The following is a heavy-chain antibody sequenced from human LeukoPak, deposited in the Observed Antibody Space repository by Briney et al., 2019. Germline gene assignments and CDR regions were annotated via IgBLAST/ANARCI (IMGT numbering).Heavy chain of an antibody. CDR1: GFTFSSTW. CDR2: INSDGSST. J-gene: IGHJ4*02. V-gene: IGHV3-74*01. CDR3: ARYYDSSGGPFDY. D-gene: IGHD3-22*01. Sequence: GVLRLSCAASGFTFSSTWMNWVRQGPGKGLEWVSRINSDGSSTSYADSVKGRFTISRDNAKNSLYLQMNSLRAEDTALYYCARYYDSSGGPFDYWGQGTLVTVSS.